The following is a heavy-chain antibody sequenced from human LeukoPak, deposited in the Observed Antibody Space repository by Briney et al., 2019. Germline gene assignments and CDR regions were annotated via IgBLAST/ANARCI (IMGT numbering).Heavy chain of an antibody. CDR1: GFTFSSYA. J-gene: IGHJ4*02. CDR3: AKDRPVSGYYYVRNFDY. Sequence: GGSLRLSCAASGFTFSSYAMSWVRQAPGKGLEWVSAISGSGGSTYYADAVKGRFTISRDNSKNTLYLQMNSLRAEDTAVYYCAKDRPVSGYYYVRNFDYWGQGTLVTVSS. CDR2: ISGSGGST. V-gene: IGHV3-23*01. D-gene: IGHD3-22*01.